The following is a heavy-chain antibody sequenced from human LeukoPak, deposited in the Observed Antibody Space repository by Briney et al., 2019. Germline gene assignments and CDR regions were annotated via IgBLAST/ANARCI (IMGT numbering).Heavy chain of an antibody. J-gene: IGHJ4*02. V-gene: IGHV4-4*02. Sequence: PSETLSLTCAVSGGSINSSNWWSWVRQPPGKGLEWIGSIYYSGNTYYNPSLKSRVSISADTSKNQFSLKLKSVTAADTAVYYCARGRRDGYNLRHFDYWGQGTLVTVSS. CDR3: ARGRRDGYNLRHFDY. D-gene: IGHD5-24*01. CDR1: GGSINSSNW. CDR2: IYYSGNT.